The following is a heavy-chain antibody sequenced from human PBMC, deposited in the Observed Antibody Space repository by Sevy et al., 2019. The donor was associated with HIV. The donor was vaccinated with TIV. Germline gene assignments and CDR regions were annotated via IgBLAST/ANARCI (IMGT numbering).Heavy chain of an antibody. CDR2: VYDSGST. CDR3: AREKTTAFAFDL. CDR1: GGSISSTNW. Sequence: SETLSLTCAVSGGSISSTNWWSWVRQPPGKGLEWIGEVYDSGSTNYNPSLKSRVSISVDKAKNQFSVKLSAVTAADTAVYYCAREKTTAFAFDLWGQGALVTVSS. D-gene: IGHD4-17*01. V-gene: IGHV4-4*02. J-gene: IGHJ4*02.